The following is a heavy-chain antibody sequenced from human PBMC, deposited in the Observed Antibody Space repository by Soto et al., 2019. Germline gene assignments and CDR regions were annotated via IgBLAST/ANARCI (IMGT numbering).Heavy chain of an antibody. CDR1: GGSISSGGYY. V-gene: IGHV4-31*03. D-gene: IGHD2-8*01. CDR3: ARAPNSCTNGVCYRGLSWYFDL. CDR2: IYYSGST. J-gene: IGHJ2*01. Sequence: QVQLQESGPGLVKPSQTLSLTCTVSGGSISSGGYYWSWIRQHPGKGLEWIGYIYYSGSTYYNPSPKRRVTISVDPSKTLFSLKLSSVTAADTAVYFGARAPNSCTNGVCYRGLSWYFDLWGRGTLVTVSS.